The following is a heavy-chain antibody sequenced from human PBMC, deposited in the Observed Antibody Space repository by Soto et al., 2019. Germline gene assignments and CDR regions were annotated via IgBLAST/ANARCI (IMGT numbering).Heavy chain of an antibody. D-gene: IGHD3-10*01. CDR1: RASIHDYY. CDR2: VYHNGNT. J-gene: IGHJ4*02. V-gene: IGHV4-59*01. Sequence: SETLSLTCTLSRASIHDYYWSWIRQPPGEGLEWIAYVYHNGNTNYNPSLQSRVTLSLDTSKNQFSLRLNSLTAADTALSYRGRGNSGSPGGYCGQGILGTVCS. CDR3: GRGNSGSPGGY.